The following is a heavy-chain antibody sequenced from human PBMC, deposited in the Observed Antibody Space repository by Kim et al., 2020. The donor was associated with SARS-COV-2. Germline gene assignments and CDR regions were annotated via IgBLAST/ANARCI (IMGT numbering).Heavy chain of an antibody. CDR3: ATAVVPAAKYYYYGMDV. V-gene: IGHV3-21*01. D-gene: IGHD2-2*01. CDR2: ISSSSSYI. Sequence: GGSLRLSCAASGFTFSSYSMNWVRQAPVKGLEWVSSISSSSSYIYYADSVKGRFTISRDNAKNSLYLQMNSLRAEDTAVYYCATAVVPAAKYYYYGMDVWGQGTTVTVSS. CDR1: GFTFSSYS. J-gene: IGHJ6*02.